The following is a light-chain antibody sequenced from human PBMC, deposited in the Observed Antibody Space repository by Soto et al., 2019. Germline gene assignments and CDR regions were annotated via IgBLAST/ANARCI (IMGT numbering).Light chain of an antibody. Sequence: EIVLTQSPATLSLSPGERATLSCRASQSVSSYLAWYQQKPGQAPRLLIYDASNRATGIPARFSGSWSGTDFTLTIISLEPEDFAVYYCQQRSNWPPVTFGGGTKVDI. CDR1: QSVSSY. V-gene: IGKV3-11*01. CDR3: QQRSNWPPVT. CDR2: DAS. J-gene: IGKJ4*01.